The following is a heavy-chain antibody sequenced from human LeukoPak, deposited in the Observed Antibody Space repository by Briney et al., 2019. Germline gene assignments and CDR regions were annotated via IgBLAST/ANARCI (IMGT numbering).Heavy chain of an antibody. J-gene: IGHJ4*02. Sequence: PGGSLRLSCAASGFTFSSYGMSWVRQAPGKGLEWVSAISGSGGSTYYADSVKGRFTISRDNSKNTLYLQMNSLRAEDTAVYYCAKVVSLRLGELSYLDYWGQGTLVTVSS. D-gene: IGHD3-16*02. CDR2: ISGSGGST. V-gene: IGHV3-23*01. CDR1: GFTFSSYG. CDR3: AKVVSLRLGELSYLDY.